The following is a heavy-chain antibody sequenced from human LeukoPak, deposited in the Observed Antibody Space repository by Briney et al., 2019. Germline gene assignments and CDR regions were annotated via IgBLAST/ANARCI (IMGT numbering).Heavy chain of an antibody. J-gene: IGHJ1*01. CDR2: INSDGSNI. CDR1: GFTFSSYW. CDR3: XXXXGSNFPSEH. Sequence: GGSLRLSCAASGFTFSSYWMHWVRQAPGKGLVWVSRINSDGSNILYADSVKGRFTISRDNAKNTLYLQMNSLRAEDTAVYYXXXXXGSNFPSEHWGQGTLVTVSS. D-gene: IGHD4-23*01. V-gene: IGHV3-74*01.